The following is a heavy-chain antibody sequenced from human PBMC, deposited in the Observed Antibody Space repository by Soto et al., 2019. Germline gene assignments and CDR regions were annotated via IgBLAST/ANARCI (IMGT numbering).Heavy chain of an antibody. Sequence: ASVKVSCKASGFTFTSSAMQWVRQARGQRLEWIGWIVVGSGNTNYAQKFQERVTITRDMSTSTAYMELSSLRSEDTAVYYCAAVRLPYYYGSGSRLPPVDYWGQGTLVTVSS. J-gene: IGHJ4*02. V-gene: IGHV1-58*02. CDR3: AAVRLPYYYGSGSRLPPVDY. D-gene: IGHD3-10*01. CDR2: IVVGSGNT. CDR1: GFTFTSSA.